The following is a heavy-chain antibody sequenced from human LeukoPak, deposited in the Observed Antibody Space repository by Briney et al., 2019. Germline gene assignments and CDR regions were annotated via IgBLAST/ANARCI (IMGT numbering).Heavy chain of an antibody. V-gene: IGHV3-74*01. J-gene: IGHJ3*02. Sequence: PGGSLRLSCAASGFIFSSYWMHWVRQAPGKGLVWVSHINRDGSSTSYADSVKGRFTISRDNAKNTLYLQMNSLRAEDTAVYYCARWGPGAFDIWGQGTMVTVSS. CDR2: INRDGSST. D-gene: IGHD3-16*01. CDR3: ARWGPGAFDI. CDR1: GFIFSSYW.